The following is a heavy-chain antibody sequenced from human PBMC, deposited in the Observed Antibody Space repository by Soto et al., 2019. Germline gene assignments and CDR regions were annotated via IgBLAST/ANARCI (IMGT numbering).Heavy chain of an antibody. D-gene: IGHD3-16*01. CDR3: ARVHWVMREMWFDP. Sequence: SETLSLTSTVSGGSISSYYWSWIRQPPGKGLEWIGYIYYSGSTNYNPSLKSRVTISVDTSKNQFSLKLSSVTAADTAVYYCARVHWVMREMWFDPWGQGTLVTVSS. J-gene: IGHJ5*02. CDR1: GGSISSYY. CDR2: IYYSGST. V-gene: IGHV4-59*01.